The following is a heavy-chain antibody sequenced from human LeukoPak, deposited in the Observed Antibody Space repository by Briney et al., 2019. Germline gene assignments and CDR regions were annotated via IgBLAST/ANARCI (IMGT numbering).Heavy chain of an antibody. CDR2: IYPGDSDT. V-gene: IGHV5-51*01. CDR3: ARHIPYYYGSGSYSYYYYYMDV. J-gene: IGHJ6*03. Sequence: GESLKISCKGSGYSFTSYWIGWVRQMPGKGLEWMGNIYPGDSDTRYSPSFQGQVTISADKSISTAYLQWSSLKASDTAMYYCARHIPYYYGSGSYSYYYYYMDVWGKGTTVTVSS. D-gene: IGHD3-10*01. CDR1: GYSFTSYW.